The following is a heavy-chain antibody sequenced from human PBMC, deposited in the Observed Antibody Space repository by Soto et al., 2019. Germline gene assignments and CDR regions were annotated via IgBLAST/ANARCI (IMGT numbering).Heavy chain of an antibody. Sequence: GSLRLSCVASGFSISTHALTWVRQAPGKGLEWVSSFSGRSGDTYYAASVKGRFTISGDSSKNTVILQMNNLRADDTALYYCARESSAWPNYFDSWGQGIQVTVSS. V-gene: IGHV3-23*01. CDR3: ARESSAWPNYFDS. CDR2: FSGRSGDT. CDR1: GFSISTHA. J-gene: IGHJ4*02. D-gene: IGHD6-19*01.